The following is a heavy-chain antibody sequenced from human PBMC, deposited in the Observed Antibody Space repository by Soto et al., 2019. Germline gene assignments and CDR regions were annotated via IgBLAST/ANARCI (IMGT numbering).Heavy chain of an antibody. CDR2: ISYDGSNK. CDR1: GFTFSSYA. CDR3: ARDGDIQYGGYYYYYGMDV. V-gene: IGHV3-30-3*01. D-gene: IGHD4-4*01. J-gene: IGHJ6*02. Sequence: QVQLVESGGGVVQPGRSLRLSCAASGFTFSSYAMHWVRQAPGKGLEWVAVISYDGSNKYYADSVKGRFTISRDNSKNTLYLQMNSLRAEDTAVYYGARDGDIQYGGYYYYYGMDVWGQGTTVTVSS.